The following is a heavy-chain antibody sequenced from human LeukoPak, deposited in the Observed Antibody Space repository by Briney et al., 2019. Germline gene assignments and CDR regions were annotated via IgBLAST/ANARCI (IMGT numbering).Heavy chain of an antibody. CDR1: GGTSSRYA. Sequence: ASGKVSCKASGGTSSRYAINWVRQAPGQGLEWMGGIIPMFGTANYPNYAQKFQGRVTITADESTSTAYMQLSSLRSEDTAVYYCAKSSGYDFCWGQGTLVTVSS. D-gene: IGHD5-12*01. CDR2: IIPMFGTANYP. J-gene: IGHJ4*02. CDR3: AKSSGYDFC. V-gene: IGHV1-69*13.